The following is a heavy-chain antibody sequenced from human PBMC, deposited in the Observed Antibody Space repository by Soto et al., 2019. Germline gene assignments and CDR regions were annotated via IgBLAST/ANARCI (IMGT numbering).Heavy chain of an antibody. V-gene: IGHV3-30*18. Sequence: QVQLVDSGGGVVQPGRSLRLSCAASGFTFTTYGMHWVRRAPGKGLEWVAVISSDGSHAYYADSVKGRFTISRDNSKNTLYLQIISLRAEATAVYYCAKERTYSVASGFDYWGRGTLVTVSS. CDR3: AKERTYSVASGFDY. J-gene: IGHJ4*02. CDR1: GFTFTTYG. CDR2: ISSDGSHA. D-gene: IGHD1-26*01.